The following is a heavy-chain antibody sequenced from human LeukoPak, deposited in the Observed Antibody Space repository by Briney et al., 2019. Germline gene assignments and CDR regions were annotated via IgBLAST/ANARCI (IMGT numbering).Heavy chain of an antibody. CDR3: ARDIEPAGLFFDY. J-gene: IGHJ4*02. Sequence: GGPLRLSCKAYGFSFGGFAINWVRQTPGKGLEWVANIKYDGSEKDYVDSVKGRFSISRDNAKNSLYLQMNSLRAEDTAMYYCARDIEPAGLFFDYWGQGALVTVSS. CDR2: IKYDGSEK. D-gene: IGHD6-13*01. V-gene: IGHV3-7*03. CDR1: GFSFGGFA.